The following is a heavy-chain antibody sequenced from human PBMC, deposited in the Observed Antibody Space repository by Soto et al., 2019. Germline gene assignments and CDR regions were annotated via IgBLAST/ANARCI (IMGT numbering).Heavy chain of an antibody. CDR3: ARTPFYGSPTTSYYYGMEV. J-gene: IGHJ6*04. CDR1: VCSLSTSVIC. Sequence: SGATLVNPTHTLTRTFTCSVCSLSTSVICLILIRQHPGEALDWLALIDWDDDKYYSTSLKTRLTISKDTSKNQVVLTMNNMDTVDTATSSCARTPFYGSPTTSYYYGMEVRGKGHTVSVS. CDR2: IDWDDDK. V-gene: IGHV2-70*01. D-gene: IGHD3-10*01.